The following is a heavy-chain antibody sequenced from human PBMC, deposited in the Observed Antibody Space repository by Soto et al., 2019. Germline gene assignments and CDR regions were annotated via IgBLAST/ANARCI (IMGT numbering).Heavy chain of an antibody. CDR3: AREGGVSGWYWGGDY. CDR1: GFTFSSFP. J-gene: IGHJ4*02. CDR2: ISYDGSNK. V-gene: IGHV3-30-3*01. Sequence: GGSLRLSCAASGFTFSSFPMHWVRQAPGKGLERVALISYDGSNKYYTDSVKGRFTISRDNSENTLYLQMNSLRAEDTALYYCAREGGVSGWYWGGDYWGQGTPVTVSS. D-gene: IGHD6-19*01.